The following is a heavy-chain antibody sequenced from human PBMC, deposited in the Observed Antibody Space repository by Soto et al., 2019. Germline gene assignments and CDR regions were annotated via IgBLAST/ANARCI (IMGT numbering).Heavy chain of an antibody. CDR1: GYTFTSYA. CDR2: INAGNGNT. D-gene: IGHD3-22*01. J-gene: IGHJ3*02. Sequence: QVQLVQSGAEEKKPGASVKVSCKASGYTFTSYAMHWVRQAPGQRLEWMGWINAGNGNTKYSQKFQGRVTITRDTSASTAYMELSSLSSEDTAVYYCATRGYYDSSGQDAFDIWGQGTMVTVSS. V-gene: IGHV1-3*05. CDR3: ATRGYYDSSGQDAFDI.